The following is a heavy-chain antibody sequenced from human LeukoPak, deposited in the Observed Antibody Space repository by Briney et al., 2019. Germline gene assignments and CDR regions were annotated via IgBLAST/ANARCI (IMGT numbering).Heavy chain of an antibody. CDR3: ARGRRYCDSSICYHYYYMDV. CDR1: GDTFDSYV. J-gene: IGHJ6*03. Sequence: SVKVSCKASGDTFDSYVISWVRQAPGQGLEWMGTITPMIETTKYAQKFQDRVTITADKSTTTAYMELSSLRYEDTALYFCARGRRYCDSSICYHYYYMDVWGKGTTVTVSS. D-gene: IGHD2-2*01. V-gene: IGHV1-69*04. CDR2: ITPMIETT.